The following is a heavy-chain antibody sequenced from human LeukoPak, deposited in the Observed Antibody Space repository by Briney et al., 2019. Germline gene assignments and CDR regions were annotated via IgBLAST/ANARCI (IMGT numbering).Heavy chain of an antibody. CDR2: IKQDGSEK. CDR3: ATQRSGIFDY. V-gene: IGHV3-7*02. D-gene: IGHD1-14*01. Sequence: GGSLRLSCATSGFTFSNYWMAWVRQAPGKGLERVANIKQDGSEKYYVDSVKGRFTLSRDNAKNSLFLQMNSLRVEDTAVYYCATQRSGIFDYWGQGTLVTVSS. CDR1: GFTFSNYW. J-gene: IGHJ4*02.